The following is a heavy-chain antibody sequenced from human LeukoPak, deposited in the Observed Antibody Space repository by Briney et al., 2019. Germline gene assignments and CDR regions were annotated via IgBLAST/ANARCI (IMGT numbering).Heavy chain of an antibody. Sequence: ASVKVSCKASGYTFTGYYMHWVRQAPGQGLEWMGWINPNSGGTNYAQKFQGRVTMTRDTSIGTAYMELSRLRSDDTAVYYCARDFGHYYDSSGYYTPGYWGQGTLVTVSS. CDR2: INPNSGGT. V-gene: IGHV1-2*02. CDR3: ARDFGHYYDSSGYYTPGY. J-gene: IGHJ4*02. D-gene: IGHD3-22*01. CDR1: GYTFTGYY.